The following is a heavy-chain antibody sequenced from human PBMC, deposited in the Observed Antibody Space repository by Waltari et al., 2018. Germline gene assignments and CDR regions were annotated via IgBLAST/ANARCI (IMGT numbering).Heavy chain of an antibody. CDR2: INAGNGNT. CDR1: GYTFTSYA. J-gene: IGHJ4*02. Sequence: QVQLVQSGAEVKKPGASVKVSCKASGYTFTSYAMHWVRQAPGQRLEWMGWINAGNGNTKSSQKVQGRVTMTRDTSASTAYMELSSLRSEDTAVYYCARASPLYGGYTPVDYWGQGTLVTVSS. D-gene: IGHD5-12*01. V-gene: IGHV1-3*01. CDR3: ARASPLYGGYTPVDY.